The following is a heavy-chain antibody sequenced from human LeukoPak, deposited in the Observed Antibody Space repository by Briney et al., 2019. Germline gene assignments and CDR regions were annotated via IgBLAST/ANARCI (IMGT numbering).Heavy chain of an antibody. CDR1: GGTLTGNY. V-gene: IGHV4-59*07. CDR2: INTSGST. CDR3: ARRRDYYDSGVYKGPCFDY. J-gene: IGHJ4*02. D-gene: IGHD3-22*01. Sequence: SDTLSLTCTVSGGTLTGNYWSWLRQSSGQGLEWIGYINTSGSTNYNPSIKHRITISIETSNIQFSLRLRTVISADAAVYYCARRRDYYDSGVYKGPCFDYWGQGTLVTVSS.